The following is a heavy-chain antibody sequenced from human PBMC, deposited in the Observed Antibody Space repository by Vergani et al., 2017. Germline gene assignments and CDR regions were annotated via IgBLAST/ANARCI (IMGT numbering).Heavy chain of an antibody. D-gene: IGHD3-3*01. Sequence: EVQLVESGGGLVKPGGSLRLSCAASGFTFNSYSMNWVRQAPGKGLEWVSSISSSSSYIYYADSVKGRLTISRDNAKNSLYLQMNSLRAEDTAVYYCARDSAYYDFWGGYPDVWGKGTTVTVSS. V-gene: IGHV3-21*01. CDR1: GFTFNSYS. CDR2: ISSSSSYI. J-gene: IGHJ6*04. CDR3: ARDSAYYDFWGGYPDV.